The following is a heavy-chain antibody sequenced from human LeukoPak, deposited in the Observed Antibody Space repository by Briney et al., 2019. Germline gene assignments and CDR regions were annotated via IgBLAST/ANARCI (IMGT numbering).Heavy chain of an antibody. CDR3: ARGKRRFDY. CDR2: ISSSGFST. CDR1: GFNFSDYY. J-gene: IGHJ4*02. Sequence: GGSLRLSCAASGFNFSDYYMSWIRQAPGKGLEWVSYISSSGFSTYYAGSVKGRFTISRDNARNSLYLQMNSLAPEDTALYYCARGKRRFDYWGQGTLVSVYS. V-gene: IGHV3-11*01.